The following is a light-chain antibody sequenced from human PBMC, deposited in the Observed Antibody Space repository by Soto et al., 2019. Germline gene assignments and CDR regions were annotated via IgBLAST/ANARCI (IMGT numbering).Light chain of an antibody. J-gene: IGKJ4*01. V-gene: IGKV3-15*01. CDR1: QSISNN. Sequence: ETVMTQSPATLSVSPGERATLSCRAGQSISNNLAWYQQNPGQAPRLLIYGATTRATGIPSRFSGSGSGTEFTLTISSRQSEDFAVYYCQQYNNWPLTFGGGTKVEIK. CDR2: GAT. CDR3: QQYNNWPLT.